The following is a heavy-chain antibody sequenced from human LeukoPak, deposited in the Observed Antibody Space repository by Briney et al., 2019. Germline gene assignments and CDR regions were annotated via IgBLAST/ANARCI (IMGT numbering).Heavy chain of an antibody. J-gene: IGHJ5*02. CDR1: GGSISSYY. CDR3: AGVSGAPTTLYNWFDP. Sequence: SETLSLTCTVSGGSISSYYWSWIRQPPGKGLEWIGEINHSGSTNYNPSLKSRVTISVDTSKNQFSLKLSSVTAADTAVYYCAGVSGAPTTLYNWFDPWGQGTLVTVSS. D-gene: IGHD1-26*01. V-gene: IGHV4-34*01. CDR2: INHSGST.